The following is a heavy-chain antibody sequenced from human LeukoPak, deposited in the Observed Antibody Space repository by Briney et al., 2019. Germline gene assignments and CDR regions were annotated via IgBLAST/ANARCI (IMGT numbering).Heavy chain of an antibody. D-gene: IGHD3-3*01. CDR1: GGSFSGNY. CDR3: ARVGYYDFWSGYPRETYFFYYYYYMDV. J-gene: IGHJ6*03. Sequence: PSETLSLTCAVSGGSFSGNYWGWIRQPPGKGLEWIGSIYHSGSTYYNPSLKSRVTISVDTSKNQFSLKLSSVTAADTAVYYCARVGYYDFWSGYPRETYFFYYYYYMDVWGKGTTVTVSS. CDR2: IYHSGST. V-gene: IGHV4-38-2*01.